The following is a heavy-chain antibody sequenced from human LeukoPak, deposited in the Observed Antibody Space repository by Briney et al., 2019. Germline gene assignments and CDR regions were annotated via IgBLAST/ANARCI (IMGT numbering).Heavy chain of an antibody. J-gene: IGHJ6*03. V-gene: IGHV3-30*02. CDR3: SCDGAYGSGSSPPYYYYMDV. D-gene: IGHD3-10*01. CDR2: IGYDGSNK. CDR1: GFTFRRHG. Sequence: GGSLRLSCAASGFTFRRHGMHWVRQAPGKGLEWVTFIGYDGSNKYFADSVKGRFTISRDNPKNTLYLEMNSLRVEDTAVYYCSCDGAYGSGSSPPYYYYMDVWGKGTTVTVSS.